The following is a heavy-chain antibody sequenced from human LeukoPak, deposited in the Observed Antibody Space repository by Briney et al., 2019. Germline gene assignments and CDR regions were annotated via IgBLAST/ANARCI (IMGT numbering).Heavy chain of an antibody. CDR2: IWYDGSNK. J-gene: IGHJ6*03. CDR1: GFTFSSYG. CDR3: AKQAAMAKGGYYYYYIDV. V-gene: IGHV3-33*06. Sequence: GRSLRLSCAASGFTFSSYGMHWVRQAPGKGLEWVAVIWYDGSNKYYADSVKGRFTISRDNSKNTLYLQMNSLRAEDTAVYYCAKQAAMAKGGYYYYYIDVRGKGTTVTVSS. D-gene: IGHD5-18*01.